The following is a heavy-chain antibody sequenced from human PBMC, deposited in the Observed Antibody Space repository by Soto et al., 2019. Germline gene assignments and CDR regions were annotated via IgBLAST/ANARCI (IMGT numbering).Heavy chain of an antibody. V-gene: IGHV1-46*01. D-gene: IGHD3-22*01. CDR1: GYIFTNHY. CDR2: INPSGGST. Sequence: QVQLVQSGAEVKKPGASVKVSCKASGYIFTNHYIHWVRQAPGQGLAWMGIINPSGGSTNYLQKLQGRITMTRDTSTSTVYMELSSLRSEDTSVYFCARADYYDSSGFYYDCWGQGTLVSVSS. J-gene: IGHJ4*02. CDR3: ARADYYDSSGFYYDC.